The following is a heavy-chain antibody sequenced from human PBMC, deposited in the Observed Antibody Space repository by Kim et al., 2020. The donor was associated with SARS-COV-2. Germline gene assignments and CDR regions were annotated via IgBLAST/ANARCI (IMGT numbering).Heavy chain of an antibody. J-gene: IGHJ4*02. CDR1: GGSIGSGGKF. D-gene: IGHD2-2*01. CDR2: ISYSGNP. CDR3: ARGQPLDY. Sequence: SETLSLTCSVSGGSIGSGGKFWTWTHQHPAKGLELIGYISYSGNPHYRPSPRSRVSISLQTSENQFSLTLTSVTAADTAVYYCARGQPLDYWGQGILVTVSS. V-gene: IGHV4-31*03.